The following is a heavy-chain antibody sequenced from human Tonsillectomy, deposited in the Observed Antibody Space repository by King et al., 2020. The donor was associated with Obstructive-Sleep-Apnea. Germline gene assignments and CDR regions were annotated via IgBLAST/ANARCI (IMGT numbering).Heavy chain of an antibody. V-gene: IGHV3-30-3*01. CDR1: GFTFSSYA. CDR2: ISYDGSNK. CDR3: AREGLIVGPKDPNWFDP. J-gene: IGHJ5*02. D-gene: IGHD1-26*01. Sequence: VQLVESGGGVVQPGRSLRLSCAASGFTFSSYAMHWVRQAPGKGLEWVAVISYDGSNKYYADSVKGRFTISRDNSKNKLYLQMNSLRAEDTALYYCAREGLIVGPKDPNWFDPWGQGTLVTVSS.